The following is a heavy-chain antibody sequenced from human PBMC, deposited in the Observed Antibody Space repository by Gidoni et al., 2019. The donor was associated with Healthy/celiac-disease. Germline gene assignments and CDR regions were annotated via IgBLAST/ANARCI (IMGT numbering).Heavy chain of an antibody. Sequence: EVQLVESGGGLVQPGGSLRLSCAASGFTFRSYWMSWVRQAPGKGLEWVANRKQDGSEKYYVDSVKGRFTISRDNAKNSLYLQMNSLRAEDTAVYYCARDYPVVPAAINWFDPWGQGTLVTVSS. D-gene: IGHD2-2*02. CDR3: ARDYPVVPAAINWFDP. CDR2: RKQDGSEK. CDR1: GFTFRSYW. J-gene: IGHJ5*02. V-gene: IGHV3-7*03.